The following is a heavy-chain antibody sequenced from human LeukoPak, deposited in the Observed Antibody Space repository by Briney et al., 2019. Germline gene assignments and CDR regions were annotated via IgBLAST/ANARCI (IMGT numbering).Heavy chain of an antibody. CDR3: ARDHGSGSYWGPKFDY. CDR1: GFTVSSNY. V-gene: IGHV3-66*01. D-gene: IGHD1-26*01. J-gene: IGHJ4*02. Sequence: GGSLRLSCAASGFTVSSNYMSWVRQAPGKGLEWVSVIYSGGSTYYADSVKGRFTISRDNSKNTLYLQMNSLRAEDTAVYYCARDHGSGSYWGPKFDYWGQGTLVTVSS. CDR2: IYSGGST.